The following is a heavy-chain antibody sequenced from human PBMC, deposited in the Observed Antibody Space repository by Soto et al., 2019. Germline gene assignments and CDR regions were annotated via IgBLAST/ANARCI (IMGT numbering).Heavy chain of an antibody. CDR1: GYTFTGYY. D-gene: IGHD5-18*01. CDR3: ARAYSYGYDAFDI. J-gene: IGHJ3*02. V-gene: IGHV1-2*04. CDR2: INPNSGGT. Sequence: ASVKFSCKASGYTFTGYYMHWVRQAPGQGLEWMGWINPNSGGTNYAQKFQGWVTMTRDTSISTAYMELSRLRSDDTAVYYCARAYSYGYDAFDIWGQGTMVTISS.